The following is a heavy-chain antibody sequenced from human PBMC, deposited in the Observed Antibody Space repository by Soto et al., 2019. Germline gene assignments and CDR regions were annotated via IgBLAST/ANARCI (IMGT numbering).Heavy chain of an antibody. D-gene: IGHD5-18*01. CDR2: IIPIFGTA. CDR1: GGTFSSYA. Sequence: GASVKVSCKASGGTFSSYAISWVRQAPGQGLEWMGGIIPIFGTANYAQKFQGRVTITVDKFTSTAYMELSRLRLDGNAVYSGARSRGYSYVSICGMDVWGQGTTVTVSS. V-gene: IGHV1-69*06. J-gene: IGHJ6*02. CDR3: ARSRGYSYVSICGMDV.